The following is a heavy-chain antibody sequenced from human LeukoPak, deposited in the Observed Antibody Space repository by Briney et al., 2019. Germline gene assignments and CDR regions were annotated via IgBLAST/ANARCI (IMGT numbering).Heavy chain of an antibody. CDR3: VRDLPQTGYSYDY. CDR2: IDHDGSGT. Sequence: GGSLRLSCAASGFTFKNYWMHWVRQAPGTGLVWVSRIDHDGSGTSYADSVKGRFTVSRDNAKSTLYLQMNTLRAEDTAVYYCVRDLPQTGYSYDYGGQGPLVTVSS. CDR1: GFTFKNYW. V-gene: IGHV3-74*01. J-gene: IGHJ4*02. D-gene: IGHD5-18*01.